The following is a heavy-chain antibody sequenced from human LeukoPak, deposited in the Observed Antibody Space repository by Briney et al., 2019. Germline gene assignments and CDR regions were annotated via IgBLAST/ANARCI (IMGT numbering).Heavy chain of an antibody. Sequence: SSETLSLTCAVYGGSFSGYYWSWIRQPPGKGLEWIGEINHSGSTNYNPSLKSRVTISVDTSKNQFSLKLSSVTAADTAVYYCVRVRDYYGSGSGWFDPWGQGTLVTVSS. CDR1: GGSFSGYY. D-gene: IGHD3-10*01. V-gene: IGHV4-34*01. CDR2: INHSGST. CDR3: VRVRDYYGSGSGWFDP. J-gene: IGHJ5*02.